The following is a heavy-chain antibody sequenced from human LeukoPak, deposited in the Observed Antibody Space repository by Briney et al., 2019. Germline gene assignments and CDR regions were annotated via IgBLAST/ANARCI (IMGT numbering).Heavy chain of an antibody. CDR2: IYHSGST. CDR3: ASETPGYCSSTSCYKDY. J-gene: IGHJ4*02. V-gene: IGHV4-38-2*02. CDR1: GYSISSGYY. Sequence: SETLSLTCTVSGYSISSGYYWGWIRQPPGKGLEWIGSIYHSGSTYYNPSLKSRVTISVDTSKNQFSLKLSSVTAADTAVYYCASETPGYCSSTSCYKDYWGQGTLVTVSS. D-gene: IGHD2-2*02.